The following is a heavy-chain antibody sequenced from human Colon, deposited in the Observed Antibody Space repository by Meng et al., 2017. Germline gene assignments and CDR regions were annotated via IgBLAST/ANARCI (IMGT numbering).Heavy chain of an antibody. CDR1: GFIFSNYA. Sequence: GESLKISCAASGFIFSNYAMSWVRQAPGKWLEWVSVISCSGGSTYYADSVKGRFTISRDNSKNTLYLQMNSLRAEDRAVYYCAKGQRKDDTSGTDYWGQGTLVTVSS. CDR2: ISCSGGST. D-gene: IGHD3-22*01. J-gene: IGHJ4*02. V-gene: IGHV3-23*01. CDR3: AKGQRKDDTSGTDY.